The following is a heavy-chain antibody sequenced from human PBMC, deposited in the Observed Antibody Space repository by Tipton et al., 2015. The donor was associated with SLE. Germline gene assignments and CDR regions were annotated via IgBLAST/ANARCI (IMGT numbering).Heavy chain of an antibody. CDR2: IYYSGST. J-gene: IGHJ6*02. D-gene: IGHD6-6*01. CDR3: ARDPAARRGMDV. Sequence: TLSLTCAVYCGSFSGYYWSWIRQHPGKGLEWIGYIYYSGSTYYNPSLKSRVTISVDTSKNQFSLKLSSVTAADTAVYYCARDPAARRGMDVWGQGTTVTVSS. CDR1: CGSFSGYY. V-gene: IGHV4-31*11.